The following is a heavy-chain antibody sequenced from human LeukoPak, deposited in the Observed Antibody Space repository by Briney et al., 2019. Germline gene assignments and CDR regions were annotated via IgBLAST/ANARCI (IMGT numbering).Heavy chain of an antibody. CDR1: GFTFSSYA. D-gene: IGHD4-17*01. CDR3: ASHGDYGDSSPPDY. J-gene: IGHJ4*02. CDR2: ISGSGGST. V-gene: IGHV3-23*01. Sequence: GGSLRLSCAASGFTFSSYAMSWVRQAPGKGLEWVSAISGSGGSTYYADSVKGRFTISRDNSKNTLYLQMNSLRAEDTAVYYCASHGDYGDSSPPDYWGQGTLVTVSS.